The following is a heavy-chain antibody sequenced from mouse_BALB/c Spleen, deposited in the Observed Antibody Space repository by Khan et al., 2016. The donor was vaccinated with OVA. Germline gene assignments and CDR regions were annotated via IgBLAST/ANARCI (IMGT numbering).Heavy chain of an antibody. CDR2: ISYSGST. V-gene: IGHV3-2*02. CDR3: ARTARINY. D-gene: IGHD1-2*01. CDR1: GYSITSGYG. Sequence: EVKLQKSGPGLVKPSQSLSLTCTVTGYSITSGYGWNWIRQFPGNKLEWMGYISYSGSTNYNPSLKSRISITRDTSKNQFFLQLNSGTTEDTATDYWARTARINYWGQGTTLTVSS. J-gene: IGHJ2*01.